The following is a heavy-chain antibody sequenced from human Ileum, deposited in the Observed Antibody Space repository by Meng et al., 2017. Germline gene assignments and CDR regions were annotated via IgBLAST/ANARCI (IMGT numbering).Heavy chain of an antibody. J-gene: IGHJ5*01. Sequence: QVQLQEPGPGRVKPSGTLLLTCGAPGGSISSSNWWTWVRQAPGKGLEWIGEIYHSGSPNYNPSLKSRVTISVDKSQNQFSLKLNSVTAADTAVYYCARVVGGPASMSGWFDPWGQGTLVTVSS. CDR1: GGSISSSNW. V-gene: IGHV4-4*02. CDR3: ARVVGGPASMSGWFDP. D-gene: IGHD2-2*01. CDR2: IYHSGSP.